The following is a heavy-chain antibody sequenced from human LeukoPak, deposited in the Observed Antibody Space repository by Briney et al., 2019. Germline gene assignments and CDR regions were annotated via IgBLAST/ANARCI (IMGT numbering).Heavy chain of an antibody. CDR3: TTDKGYSYGYGY. Sequence: GGSLRLSCAASGFTFSNAWMSWVRQAPGKGLEWVGRIKSETDGGTTDYAAPVKGRFTISRDDSKNTLYLQMNSLKTEDTAVYYCTTDKGYSYGYGYWGQGTLVTVSS. V-gene: IGHV3-15*01. J-gene: IGHJ4*02. CDR1: GFTFSNAW. CDR2: IKSETDGGTT. D-gene: IGHD5-18*01.